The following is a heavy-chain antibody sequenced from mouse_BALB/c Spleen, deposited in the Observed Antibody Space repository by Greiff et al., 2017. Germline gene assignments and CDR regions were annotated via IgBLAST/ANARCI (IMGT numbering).Heavy chain of an antibody. CDR2: IRNKANGYTT. CDR1: GFTFTDYY. Sequence: EVKLQESGGGLVQPGGSLRLSCATSGFTFTDYYMSWVRQPPGKALEWLGFIRNKANGYTTEYSASVKGRFTISRDNSQSILYLQMNTLRAEDSATYYCARDFDGYYLFAYWGQGTLVTVSA. D-gene: IGHD2-3*01. V-gene: IGHV7-3*02. CDR3: ARDFDGYYLFAY. J-gene: IGHJ3*01.